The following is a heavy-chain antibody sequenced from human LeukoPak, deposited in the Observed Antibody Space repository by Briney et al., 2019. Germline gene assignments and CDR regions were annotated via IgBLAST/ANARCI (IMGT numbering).Heavy chain of an antibody. V-gene: IGHV1-2*02. CDR3: ARDSYYYGMDV. J-gene: IGHJ6*02. CDR1: GYTFTGYY. Sequence: ASVKVSCKASGYTFTGYYMHWVRQAPGQGLEWMGWINPNSGGTNYAQEFQGRVTMTRDTSISTAYMELSRLRSDDTAVHYCARDSYYYGMDVWGQGTTVTVSS. CDR2: INPNSGGT.